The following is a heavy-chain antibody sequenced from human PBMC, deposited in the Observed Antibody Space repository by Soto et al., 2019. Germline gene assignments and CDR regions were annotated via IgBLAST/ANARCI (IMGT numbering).Heavy chain of an antibody. J-gene: IGHJ6*02. CDR2: ISWNSGSI. D-gene: IGHD6-13*01. CDR3: AKDKAAGSNRCDYYYYYVMDV. V-gene: IGHV3-9*01. Sequence: QSGRSLKLSCAAYGFTFDDYAMHWVRQAPGKGLEWVSGISWNSGSIGYAGSVKGRFTISRDNAKNSLYLQMNSLRAEDTALYYCAKDKAAGSNRCDYYYYYVMDVWGQGSTVTGSS. CDR1: GFTFDDYA.